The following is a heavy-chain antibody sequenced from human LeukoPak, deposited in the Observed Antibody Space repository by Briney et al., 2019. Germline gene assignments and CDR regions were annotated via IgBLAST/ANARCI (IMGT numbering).Heavy chain of an antibody. V-gene: IGHV3-72*01. CDR3: ASSRGTRQLWPRAFDY. D-gene: IGHD5-18*01. CDR2: TRNKANSYTT. J-gene: IGHJ4*02. CDR1: GFTFSDHY. Sequence: GGSLRLSCAASGFTFSDHYMDWVRQAPGKGLEWVGRTRNKANSYTTEYAASVKGRFAISRDDSKNSLYQQMNSLKTEDTAVYYCASSRGTRQLWPRAFDYWGQGTLVTVSS.